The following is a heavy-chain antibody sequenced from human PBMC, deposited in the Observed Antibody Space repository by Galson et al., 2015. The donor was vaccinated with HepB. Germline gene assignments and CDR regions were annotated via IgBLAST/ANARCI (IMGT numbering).Heavy chain of an antibody. Sequence: SLRLSCAASGFTFSSYAMHWVRQAPGKGLEYVSAISSNGGSTYYADSVKGRFTISRDNSKNTLYLQMSSLRAEDTAVYYCVKVGIAAAGTRVGHIDYWGQGTLVTVSS. J-gene: IGHJ4*02. V-gene: IGHV3-64D*06. CDR2: ISSNGGST. CDR1: GFTFSSYA. CDR3: VKVGIAAAGTRVGHIDY. D-gene: IGHD6-13*01.